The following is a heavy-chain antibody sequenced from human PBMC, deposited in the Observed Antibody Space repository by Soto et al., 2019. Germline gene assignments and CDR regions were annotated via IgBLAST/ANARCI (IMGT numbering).Heavy chain of an antibody. CDR2: INPSGGST. CDR1: GYTFTSYY. J-gene: IGHJ5*02. V-gene: IGHV1-46*01. D-gene: IGHD1-26*01. Sequence: GASVKVSCKASGYTFTSYYMHWVRQAPGQGLEWMGIINPSGGSTSYAQKFQGRVTMTRDTSTSTVYMELSSLRSEDTAVYYCAKDHEWDLRGISWGQGTQVTVSS. CDR3: AKDHEWDLRGIS.